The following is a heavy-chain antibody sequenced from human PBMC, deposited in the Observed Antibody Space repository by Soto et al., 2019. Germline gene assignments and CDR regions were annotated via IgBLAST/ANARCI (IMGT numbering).Heavy chain of an antibody. J-gene: IGHJ3*02. V-gene: IGHV3-74*01. CDR2: VNTDGGAM. CDR1: GVPFSSHL. CDR3: ARTKDFAFDI. Sequence: GGSLSLSCVASGVPFSSHLMHWVRQAPGKGLVWVSRVNTDGGAMTYADSVKGRFTISRDNAKNTLYLQMNSLRAEDTAVYYCARTKDFAFDIWGQGTMVTVSS.